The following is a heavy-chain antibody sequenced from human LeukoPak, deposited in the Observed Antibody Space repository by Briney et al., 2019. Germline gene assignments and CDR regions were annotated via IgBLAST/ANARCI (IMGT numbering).Heavy chain of an antibody. J-gene: IGHJ4*02. CDR2: VHRSGRT. Sequence: SETLSLTCAVSIDSTSGNYWSWVRQSPGKGLEWIGEVHRSGRTNYIPSLKSRVTISIDKSKDQISLDLTSVTAADTAVYYCATEILGAPTPGAYWGQGTLVTVSS. D-gene: IGHD2-8*02. CDR1: IDSTSGNY. CDR3: ATEILGAPTPGAY. V-gene: IGHV4-4*02.